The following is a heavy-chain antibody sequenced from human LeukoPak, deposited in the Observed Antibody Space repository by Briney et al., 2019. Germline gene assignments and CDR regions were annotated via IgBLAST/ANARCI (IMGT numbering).Heavy chain of an antibody. V-gene: IGHV1-69*01. Sequence: SVKVSCKASGGTFSSYASSWVRQAPGQGLEWMGGIIPIFGTANYAQKFQGRVTITADESTSTAYMELSSLRSEDTAVYYCAREVLELGAIWGQGTMVTVSS. CDR1: GGTFSSYA. J-gene: IGHJ3*02. D-gene: IGHD1-7*01. CDR3: AREVLELGAI. CDR2: IIPIFGTA.